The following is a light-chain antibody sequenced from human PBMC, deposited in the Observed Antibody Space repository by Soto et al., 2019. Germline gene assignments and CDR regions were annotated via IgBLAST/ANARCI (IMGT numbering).Light chain of an antibody. CDR1: QSVGNY. CDR3: QHRRT. Sequence: EVVLTQSPATLSLSPGERANLSCRASQSVGNYLAWYQQKPGQAPRLLIYDASNRATGIPARFSGSGSGTDFTLTISNLVPEDFAVYYCQHRRTFGPGTKVDIK. CDR2: DAS. V-gene: IGKV3-11*01. J-gene: IGKJ3*01.